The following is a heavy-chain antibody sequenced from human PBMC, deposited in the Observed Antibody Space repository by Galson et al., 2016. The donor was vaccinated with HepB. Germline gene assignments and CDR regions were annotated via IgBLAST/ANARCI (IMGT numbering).Heavy chain of an antibody. V-gene: IGHV1-3*01. J-gene: IGHJ4*02. D-gene: IGHD3-9*01. CDR3: ARDGGYDIVSGFGY. Sequence: SVKVSCKASGFSLTSYAIQWVRQAPGQRLEWMGWMSADNGNPKYSDNFEGRVTFTRDTSANTAYMERSSLRSEDTAVYFCARDGGYDIVSGFGYWGQGTLVTVSS. CDR1: GFSLTSYA. CDR2: MSADNGNP.